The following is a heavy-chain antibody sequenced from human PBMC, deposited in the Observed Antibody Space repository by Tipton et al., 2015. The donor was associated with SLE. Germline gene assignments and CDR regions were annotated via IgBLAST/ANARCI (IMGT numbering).Heavy chain of an antibody. V-gene: IGHV3-30*03. CDR3: ATLKGWSTEPGSFDS. CDR1: GFTFSSYV. D-gene: IGHD2-15*01. CDR2: LSHDGTKQ. Sequence: SLRLSCAASGFTFSSYVMSWVRQAPGKGLEWVAVLSHDGTKQYYADFVKDRFTVSRDISEATLYLQMNRLQTDDTAIYYCATLKGWSTEPGSFDSWGQGTLVTVSS. J-gene: IGHJ5*01.